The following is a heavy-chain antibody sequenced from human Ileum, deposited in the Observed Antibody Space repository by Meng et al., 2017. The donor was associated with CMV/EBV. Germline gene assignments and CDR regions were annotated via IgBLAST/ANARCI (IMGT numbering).Heavy chain of an antibody. CDR1: GFNFNTYW. CDR3: ASGLRLTGS. CDR2: IDSDGSRI. D-gene: IGHD3-9*01. J-gene: IGHJ1*01. V-gene: IGHV3-74*01. Sequence: GESLKISCAASGFNFNTYWMRWVRQAPGKGLVWVSRIDSDGSRIDYADSVKGRFTISRDNTKNTLYLQMDSLSDDDTALSLCASGLRLTGSWGQGTLVTVSS.